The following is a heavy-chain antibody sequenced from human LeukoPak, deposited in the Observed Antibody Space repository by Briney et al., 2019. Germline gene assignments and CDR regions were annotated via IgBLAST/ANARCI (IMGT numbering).Heavy chain of an antibody. D-gene: IGHD3-22*01. J-gene: IGHJ4*02. CDR1: GYTFTGYY. CDR2: INPNSGGT. Sequence: ASVKVSCKASGYTFTGYYMHWVRQAPGQGLEGMGWINPNSGGTNYAQKFQGRVTMTRDTSISTAYMELSRLRSDDTAVYYCARARLGGYYYFDYWGQGTLVTVSS. CDR3: ARARLGGYYYFDY. V-gene: IGHV1-2*02.